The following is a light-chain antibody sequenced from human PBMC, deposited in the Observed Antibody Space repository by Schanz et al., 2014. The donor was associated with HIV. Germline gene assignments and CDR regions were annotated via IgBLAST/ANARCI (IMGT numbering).Light chain of an antibody. J-gene: IGLJ1*01. CDR1: NNDIGSYTY. CDR3: CSYTTTSTYV. CDR2: DVS. V-gene: IGLV2-14*03. Sequence: QSALTQPASVSGSPGQSITVSCTGTNNDIGSYTYVAWYQQHPGKAPKLMIYDVSNRPSGVSNRFSGSKSGNTASLTISGLQAEDEADYYCCSYTTTSTYVFGAGTKLTVL.